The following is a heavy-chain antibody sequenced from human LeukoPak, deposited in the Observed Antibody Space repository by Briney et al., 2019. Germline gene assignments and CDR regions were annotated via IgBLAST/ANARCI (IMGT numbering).Heavy chain of an antibody. V-gene: IGHV4-39*07. J-gene: IGHJ3*02. CDR1: GGSLSSSKYY. Sequence: KPSETLSLTYTVSGGSLSSSKYYWGWIRQPPGTGLEWIGTIYYTGSTYYNPSLKSRVTISVDTPQNQFSLKLSSVTAADTAVYYCARYCGGDCYQDAFDIWGQGTMVTVSS. CDR2: IYYTGST. CDR3: ARYCGGDCYQDAFDI. D-gene: IGHD2-21*02.